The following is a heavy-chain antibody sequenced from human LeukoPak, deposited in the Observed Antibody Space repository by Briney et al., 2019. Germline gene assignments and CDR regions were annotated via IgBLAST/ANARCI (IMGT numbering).Heavy chain of an antibody. CDR1: GFTFDDYG. V-gene: IGHV3-20*04. Sequence: GGSLRLSCAASGFTFDDYGMSWVRQAPGKGLEWVSGINWNGGSTGYADSVKGRFTISRDNAKNSLYLQMNSLRAEDTALYYCARDHNNYYGSGSYYNVFSGAFDIWGQGTMVTVSS. CDR3: ARDHNNYYGSGSYYNVFSGAFDI. D-gene: IGHD3-10*01. J-gene: IGHJ3*02. CDR2: INWNGGST.